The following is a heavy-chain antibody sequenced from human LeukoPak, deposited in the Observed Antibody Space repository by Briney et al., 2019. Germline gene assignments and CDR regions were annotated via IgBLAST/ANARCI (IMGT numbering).Heavy chain of an antibody. V-gene: IGHV3-21*04. D-gene: IGHD4-23*01. CDR1: GFTFSSYS. Sequence: GGSLRLSCAASGFTFSSYSMNWVRQAPGKGLEWVSSISSSSSYIYYADSVKGRFTISRDNAKNSLYLQMNSLRAEDTAVYYCAKDLDYGGNGREFDYWGQGTLVTVSS. CDR2: ISSSSSYI. J-gene: IGHJ4*02. CDR3: AKDLDYGGNGREFDY.